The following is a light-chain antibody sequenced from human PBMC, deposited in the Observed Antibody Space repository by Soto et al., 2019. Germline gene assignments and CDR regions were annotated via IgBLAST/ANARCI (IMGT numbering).Light chain of an antibody. V-gene: IGLV2-11*01. J-gene: IGLJ1*01. Sequence: QSALTQPRSVSGSPGQSVTISCTGTSSDAGGYNYVSWYQQYSGKAPKVMIYDVSKRPSGVPDRFSGSKSGNTASLTISGLQAEDEADYYCCSYAASNTFVFGTGTKVTVL. CDR2: DVS. CDR3: CSYAASNTFV. CDR1: SSDAGGYNY.